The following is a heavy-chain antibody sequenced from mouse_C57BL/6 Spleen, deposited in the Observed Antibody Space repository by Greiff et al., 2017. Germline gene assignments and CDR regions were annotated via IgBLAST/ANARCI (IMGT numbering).Heavy chain of an antibody. V-gene: IGHV5-4*01. J-gene: IGHJ3*01. CDR2: ISDGGSYT. CDR3: AGSPTFAY. Sequence: EVQLVESGGGLVKPGGSLKLSCAASGFTFSSYAMSWVRQTPEKRLEWVATISDGGSYTNYPDNVKGRFTISRDNAKNNLYLQMSHLKSEDTAMYYCAGSPTFAYWGQGTLVTVSA. CDR1: GFTFSSYA. D-gene: IGHD1-1*02.